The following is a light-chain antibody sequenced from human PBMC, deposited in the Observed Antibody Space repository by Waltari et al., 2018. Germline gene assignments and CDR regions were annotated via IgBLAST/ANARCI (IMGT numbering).Light chain of an antibody. V-gene: IGKV4-1*01. Sequence: DIVMTQSPDSLAVSLGGRATINCKSRRSVLETSKNKNFLAGYQLKPGQSPKLLIYWASTRESGVPDRFSASVSGTYFTLTISSLQAEDVAIYSCQQYYAAPYTFGQGTKVEIK. CDR3: QQYYAAPYT. CDR2: WAS. J-gene: IGKJ2*01. CDR1: RSVLETSKNKNF.